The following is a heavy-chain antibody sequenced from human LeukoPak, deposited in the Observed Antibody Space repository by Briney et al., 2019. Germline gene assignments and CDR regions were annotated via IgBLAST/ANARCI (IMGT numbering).Heavy chain of an antibody. V-gene: IGHV1-2*02. Sequence: ASVKVSCKASGYTFTGYYMHWVRQAPGQGLEWMGWINPNSGGTSYAQKFQGRVTMTRDTSISTAYMELSRLRSDDTAVYYCARDTGDTVTQYYYYYYMDVWGKGTTVTVSS. J-gene: IGHJ6*03. CDR2: INPNSGGT. CDR1: GYTFTGYY. D-gene: IGHD4-17*01. CDR3: ARDTGDTVTQYYYYYYMDV.